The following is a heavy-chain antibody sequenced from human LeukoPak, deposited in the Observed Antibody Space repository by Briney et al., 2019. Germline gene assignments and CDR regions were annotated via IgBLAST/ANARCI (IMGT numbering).Heavy chain of an antibody. D-gene: IGHD3-10*01. J-gene: IGHJ4*02. CDR1: GYTFTSYG. CDR2: ISAYNGNT. CDR3: ARDPNYYGSGSYYNVGFFVL. Sequence: WASVKVSCKASGYTFTSYGISWVRQAPGQGLERMGWISAYNGNTNYAQKLQGRVTMTTDTSTSTAYMELRSLRSDDTAVYYCARDPNYYGSGSYYNVGFFVLWGQGTLVTVSS. V-gene: IGHV1-18*01.